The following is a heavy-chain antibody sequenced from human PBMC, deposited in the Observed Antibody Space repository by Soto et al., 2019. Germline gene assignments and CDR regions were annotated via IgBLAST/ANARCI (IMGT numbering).Heavy chain of an antibody. J-gene: IGHJ5*02. D-gene: IGHD2-8*01. V-gene: IGHV1-3*01. CDR3: AREPSYCTNGVCYLGGFDP. CDR1: GYTFTSYA. Sequence: EASVKVSCKASGYTFTSYAMHWVRQAPGQRLEWMGWINAGNGNTKYSQKFQGRVTITRDTPASTAYMELSSLRSEDTAVYYCAREPSYCTNGVCYLGGFDPWGQGTLVTVSS. CDR2: INAGNGNT.